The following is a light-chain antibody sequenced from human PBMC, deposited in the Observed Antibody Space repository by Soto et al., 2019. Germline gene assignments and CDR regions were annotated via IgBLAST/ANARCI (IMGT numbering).Light chain of an antibody. V-gene: IGKV3-11*01. CDR3: QPRSNWPPYT. CDR1: QSVSSY. CDR2: DAS. J-gene: IGKJ2*01. Sequence: EIVLTQSPATLSLSPGERATLSCRASQSVSSYLAWYQQKPGQAPRLLIYDASNRATGIPARFSGSGSGTDFTLTISSLETEDFAVYYCQPRSNWPPYTFGQGTKLEIK.